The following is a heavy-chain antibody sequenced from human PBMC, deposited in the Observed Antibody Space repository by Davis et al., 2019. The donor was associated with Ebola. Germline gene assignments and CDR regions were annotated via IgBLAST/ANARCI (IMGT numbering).Heavy chain of an antibody. CDR3: ARDGSLLWGIQY. J-gene: IGHJ4*02. CDR1: GYTFTTYD. D-gene: IGHD3-16*01. Sequence: AASVKVSCKASGYTFTTYDITWVRQATGQGLEWIGWMNPNSGNTGYAQKFQGRVTMTRDTSRRTAYMELRSLTSEDTAVYYCARDGSLLWGIQYWGQGTLVTVSS. V-gene: IGHV1-8*01. CDR2: MNPNSGNT.